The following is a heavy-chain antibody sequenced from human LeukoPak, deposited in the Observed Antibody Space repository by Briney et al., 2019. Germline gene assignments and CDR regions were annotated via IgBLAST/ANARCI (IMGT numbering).Heavy chain of an antibody. CDR3: GEGTIVAGNTAYYDY. Sequence: QTGVSLRLSCAASGFAFSTYAMSWVRQAPGKGLEWVSTITGSGGSTYYTDSVKGRFTISRDNSKNTLYLQMNSLRADDTAVYYCGEGTIVAGNTAYYDYWGQGTLVTVSS. V-gene: IGHV3-23*01. CDR2: ITGSGGST. J-gene: IGHJ4*02. D-gene: IGHD6-13*01. CDR1: GFAFSTYA.